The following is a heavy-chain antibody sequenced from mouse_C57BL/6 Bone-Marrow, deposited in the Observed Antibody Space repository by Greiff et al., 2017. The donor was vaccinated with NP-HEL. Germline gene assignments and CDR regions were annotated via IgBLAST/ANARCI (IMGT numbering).Heavy chain of an antibody. CDR1: GFTFSDYG. J-gene: IGHJ4*01. CDR3: ERIYYDHYYAMDY. CDR2: ISSGSSTI. Sequence: DVHLVESGGGLVKPGGSLKLSCAASGFTFSDYGMHWVRQAPEKGLEWVAYISSGSSTIYYADTLKGRFTISRDNAKNTLFLQMTSLRSEDTAMYYCERIYYDHYYAMDYWGQGTSVTVSA. D-gene: IGHD2-4*01. V-gene: IGHV5-17*01.